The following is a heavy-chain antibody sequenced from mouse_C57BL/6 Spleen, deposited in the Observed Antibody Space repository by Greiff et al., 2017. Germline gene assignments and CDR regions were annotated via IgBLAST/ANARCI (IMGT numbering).Heavy chain of an antibody. Sequence: QVQLKQPGAELVKPGASVKMSCKASGYTFTSYWITWVKQRPGQGLEWIGDIYPGSGSTNYNEKFKSKATLTVDTSSSTAYMQLSSLTSEDSAVYYCARRELGRGYFDYWGQGTTLTVSS. D-gene: IGHD4-1*01. CDR2: IYPGSGST. J-gene: IGHJ2*01. CDR1: GYTFTSYW. V-gene: IGHV1-55*01. CDR3: ARRELGRGYFDY.